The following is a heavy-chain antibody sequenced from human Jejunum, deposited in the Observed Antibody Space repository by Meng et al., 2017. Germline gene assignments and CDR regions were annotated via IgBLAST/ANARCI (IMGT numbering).Heavy chain of an antibody. V-gene: IGHV4-4*02. D-gene: IGHD2-15*01. CDR1: GGPMSSSSW. CDR3: ARHGAAPYFDD. CDR2: ISLSGSP. J-gene: IGHJ4*02. Sequence: QVRLQASGPGLVSPSGTLSLPCAVYGGPMSSSSWWSWVRQPPGKGLEWIGEISLSGSPSYNPSLRTRVTISIDTSRNQFSLSLSSVTAADTAVYYCARHGAAPYFDDWGQGSLVTVSS.